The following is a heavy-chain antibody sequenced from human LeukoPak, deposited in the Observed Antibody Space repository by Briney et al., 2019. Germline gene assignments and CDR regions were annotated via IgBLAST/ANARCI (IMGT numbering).Heavy chain of an antibody. CDR3: AREFDADSRGGYYYYGMDV. Sequence: ASVKVSCKASGYTFTSYAMNWVRQAPGQGLEWMGWISAYNGNTNYAQKLQGRVTMTTDTSTSTAYMELRSLRSDDTAVYYCAREFDADSRGGYYYYGMDVWGQGTTVTVSS. CDR2: ISAYNGNT. D-gene: IGHD6-13*01. V-gene: IGHV1-18*01. J-gene: IGHJ6*02. CDR1: GYTFTSYA.